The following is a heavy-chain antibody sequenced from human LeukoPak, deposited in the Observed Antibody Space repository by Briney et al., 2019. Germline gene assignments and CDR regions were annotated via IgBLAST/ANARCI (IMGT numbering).Heavy chain of an antibody. CDR3: ASGSWQLRN. V-gene: IGHV4-4*07. D-gene: IGHD6-19*01. Sequence: PSETLSLTCTVWGGSISCYYWSWIRQPAGKGLEWIGRIYTSGSTNYNPSLKSRVTMSLDTPKNQSPLKLSSVTAAYTAVYYCASGSWQLRNWGQGTMVTVSS. J-gene: IGHJ4*02. CDR2: IYTSGST. CDR1: GGSISCYY.